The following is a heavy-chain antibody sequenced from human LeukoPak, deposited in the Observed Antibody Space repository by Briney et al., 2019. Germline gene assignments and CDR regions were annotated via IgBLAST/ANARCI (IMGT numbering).Heavy chain of an antibody. J-gene: IGHJ4*02. CDR2: IRYDGGNK. CDR1: GFSFSTYA. V-gene: IGHV3-30*02. D-gene: IGHD5-24*01. Sequence: GGSLRLSCAASGFSFSTYAMHWVREAPGKGLEWVAFIRYDGGNKYYVDSVKGRFTISRDNSKNTLYLQMNSLRPEDTAVYYCAKDGPRRDGYNDHWGQGTLVTVSS. CDR3: AKDGPRRDGYNDH.